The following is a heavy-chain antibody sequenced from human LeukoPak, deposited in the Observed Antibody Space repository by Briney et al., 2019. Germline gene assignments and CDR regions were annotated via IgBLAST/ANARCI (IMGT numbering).Heavy chain of an antibody. J-gene: IGHJ4*02. CDR2: MNPNSGNT. CDR1: GYTFTSYD. D-gene: IGHD4-23*01. CDR3: ARVGATVVTLGY. Sequence: ASVKVSCKASGYTFTSYDINWVRQATGQGLEWMGWMNPNSGNTGYAQKFQGRVTMTRNTSISTAYMELSSLRSEDTAVYYCARVGATVVTLGYWGQGTLVTVSS. V-gene: IGHV1-8*01.